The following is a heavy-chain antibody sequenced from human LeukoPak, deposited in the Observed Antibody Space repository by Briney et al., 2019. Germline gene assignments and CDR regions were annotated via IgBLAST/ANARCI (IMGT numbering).Heavy chain of an antibody. D-gene: IGHD3-3*01. CDR3: AGGGVRFLFDP. CDR2: INHSGST. J-gene: IGHJ5*02. V-gene: IGHV4-34*01. CDR1: GFTFSSYA. Sequence: GSLRLSCAASGFTFSSYAMSWVRQAPGKGLEWIGEINHSGSTNYNPSLKSRVTISVDTSKNQFSLKLSSVTAADTAVYYCAGGGVRFLFDPWGQGTLVTVSS.